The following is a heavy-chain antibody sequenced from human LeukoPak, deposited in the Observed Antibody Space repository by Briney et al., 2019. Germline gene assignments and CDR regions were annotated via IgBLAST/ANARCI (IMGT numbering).Heavy chain of an antibody. V-gene: IGHV3-66*01. CDR2: IYSSGAT. CDR3: ARDALGRGSSYLTGDQ. D-gene: IGHD5-18*01. CDR1: GFTVSSNY. Sequence: GGSLRPSCAALGFTVSSNYMSWVRQAPGKGLEWVSVIYSSGATYYADSVKGRFTISRDNSKNTVFLQMNSLRAEDTAVYHCARDALGRGSSYLTGDQWGQGTLVTVSA. J-gene: IGHJ4*02.